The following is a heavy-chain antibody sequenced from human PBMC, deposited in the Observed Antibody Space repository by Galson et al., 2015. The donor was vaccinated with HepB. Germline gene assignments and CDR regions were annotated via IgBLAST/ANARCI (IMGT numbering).Heavy chain of an antibody. D-gene: IGHD6-25*01. CDR1: GYTFTGYY. CDR2: INPNIGST. CDR3: ARDHSLCSGNDF. J-gene: IGHJ4*02. Sequence: SVKVSCKASGYTFTGYYMHWVRQAPGQGLEWMGGINPNIGSTNYAQKFQGSVTITRDTSISTAYMELSRLRSDDTAVYYCARDHSLCSGNDFWGQGTLVTVSS. V-gene: IGHV1-2*02.